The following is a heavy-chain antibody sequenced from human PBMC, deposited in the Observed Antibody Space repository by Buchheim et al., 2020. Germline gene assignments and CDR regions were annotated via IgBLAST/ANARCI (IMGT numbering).Heavy chain of an antibody. D-gene: IGHD6-13*01. Sequence: QVQLVESGGGVVQPGRSLRLSCAASGFTFSSYGMHWVRQAPGKGLEWVAVISYDGSNKYYADSVKGRFTISRDNSKNTLYLQMKGLRAEDAAVYYGAKGAAAGTYNWFGPWGQGTL. CDR2: ISYDGSNK. CDR1: GFTFSSYG. V-gene: IGHV3-30*18. J-gene: IGHJ5*02. CDR3: AKGAAAGTYNWFGP.